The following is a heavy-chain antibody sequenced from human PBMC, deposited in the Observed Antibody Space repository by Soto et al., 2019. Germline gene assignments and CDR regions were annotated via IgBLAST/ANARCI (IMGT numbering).Heavy chain of an antibody. J-gene: IGHJ6*02. V-gene: IGHV5-10-1*01. CDR2: IDPSDSYT. D-gene: IGHD1-1*01. CDR1: GYSFTSYW. Sequence: GESLKIPCKGSGYSFTSYWLSWVRQMPGKGLEWMGRIDPSDSYTNYSPSYQGHVTISADKSISTAYLQWSSLKASDTAMYYCASVDVEPNDKNYGVDVWGQGTTVTVSS. CDR3: ASVDVEPNDKNYGVDV.